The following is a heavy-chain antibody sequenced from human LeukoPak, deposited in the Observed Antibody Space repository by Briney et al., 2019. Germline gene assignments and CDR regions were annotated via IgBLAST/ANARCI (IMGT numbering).Heavy chain of an antibody. CDR3: ARDRAGTTWYFDL. J-gene: IGHJ2*01. CDR2: ISAYNGNT. D-gene: IGHD1-1*01. CDR1: GYTSTSYG. V-gene: IGHV1-18*04. Sequence: ASVKVSCKAFGYTSTSYGISWVRQAPGQGLEWMGWISAYNGNTNYAQKLQGRVTMTTDTSTSTAYMELRSLRSDDTAVYYCARDRAGTTWYFDLWGRGTLVTVSS.